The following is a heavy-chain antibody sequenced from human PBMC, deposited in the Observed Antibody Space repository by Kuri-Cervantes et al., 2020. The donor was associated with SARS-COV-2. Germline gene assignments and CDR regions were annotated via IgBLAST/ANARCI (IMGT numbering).Heavy chain of an antibody. CDR2: FVPEDGET. Sequence: ASVKVSCKVSGYTTTELSMHWVRQAPGKGLEWMGGFVPEDGETIYAQKFQGRVTMTEDTSTDTAYMELSSLRSEDTAVYYCATGPPTYYYDSSGPGGWFDPWGQGTLVTVSS. V-gene: IGHV1-24*01. J-gene: IGHJ5*02. CDR1: GYTTTELS. D-gene: IGHD3-22*01. CDR3: ATGPPTYYYDSSGPGGWFDP.